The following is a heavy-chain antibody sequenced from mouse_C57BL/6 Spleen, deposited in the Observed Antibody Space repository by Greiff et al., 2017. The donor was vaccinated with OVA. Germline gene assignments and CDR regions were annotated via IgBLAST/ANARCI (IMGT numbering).Heavy chain of an antibody. J-gene: IGHJ2*01. D-gene: IGHD2-5*01. Sequence: VQLQQSGPELVKPGASVKISCKASGYSFTGYYMHWVKHSSEKSLEWIGEINPSTGGTSYNQKFKGKATLTVDKSSSTAYMQLKSLTSEDSAVYYCASTYYSNYEGFDYWGQGTTLTVSS. CDR1: GYSFTGYY. V-gene: IGHV1-43*01. CDR2: INPSTGGT. CDR3: ASTYYSNYEGFDY.